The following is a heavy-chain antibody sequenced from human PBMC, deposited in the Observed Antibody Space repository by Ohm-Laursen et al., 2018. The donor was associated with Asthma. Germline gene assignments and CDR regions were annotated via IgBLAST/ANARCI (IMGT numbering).Heavy chain of an antibody. CDR1: GFTFEKYA. CDR3: AREVCGGDCAAFDI. V-gene: IGHV3-9*01. J-gene: IGHJ3*02. CDR2: FSLDSDRR. D-gene: IGHD2-21*02. Sequence: PRLSCAASGFTFEKYAMHWVRQAPGKGLEWVSGFSLDSDRRDYADSVKGRFTVSRDNSKNTLYLQMNSLRAEDTAVYYCAREVCGGDCAAFDIWGQGTMVTVSS.